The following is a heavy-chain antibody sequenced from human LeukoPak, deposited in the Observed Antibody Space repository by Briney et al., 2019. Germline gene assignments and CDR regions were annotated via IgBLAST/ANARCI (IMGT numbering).Heavy chain of an antibody. CDR2: IYPADSET. CDR3: AGLVAAIAAFDI. V-gene: IGHV5-51*01. J-gene: IGHJ3*02. Sequence: TGESLKISCKASGYNFNNYCIGWVRQMPGKGLEWVGFIYPADSETAYSPSFQGQVTISADRSISTAYLQWSSLRASDTAMYYCAGLVAAIAAFDIWGQGTMVTVSS. D-gene: IGHD2-21*01. CDR1: GYNFNNYC.